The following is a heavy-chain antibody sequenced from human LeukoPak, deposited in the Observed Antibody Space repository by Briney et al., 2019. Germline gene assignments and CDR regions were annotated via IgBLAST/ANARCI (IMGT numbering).Heavy chain of an antibody. Sequence: GGSLRLSCAVSGFTFSSYAMSWVGQAPGKRLEWVSAISGSGGSTYYADSVKGRFTISRDNSKNTLYLQMNSLRAEDTAVYYCAKEGPWIQLYPLDYWGQGTPVTVSS. D-gene: IGHD5-18*01. CDR3: AKEGPWIQLYPLDY. CDR1: GFTFSSYA. J-gene: IGHJ4*02. V-gene: IGHV3-23*01. CDR2: ISGSGGST.